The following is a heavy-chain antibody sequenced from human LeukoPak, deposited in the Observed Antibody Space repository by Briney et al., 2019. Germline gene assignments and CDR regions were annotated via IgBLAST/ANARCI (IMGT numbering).Heavy chain of an antibody. Sequence: GGSLRLSYAASGLTGSHNYVSWVRQAPGKGLEWVSAIHTSGDTCYADSVKGRFTISRDTSKNTLYLQINSLRVEDTAVYYCIVFGDSNHWGQGTLVTVSS. V-gene: IGHV3-53*01. J-gene: IGHJ5*02. CDR1: GLTGSHNY. D-gene: IGHD4-17*01. CDR3: IVFGDSNH. CDR2: IHTSGDT.